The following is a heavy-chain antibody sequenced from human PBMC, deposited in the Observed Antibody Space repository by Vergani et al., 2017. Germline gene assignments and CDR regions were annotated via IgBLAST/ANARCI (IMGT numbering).Heavy chain of an antibody. D-gene: IGHD6-19*01. CDR1: GFTFSIYS. V-gene: IGHV3-48*01. J-gene: IGHJ4*02. CDR2: ISSSSSTI. Sequence: EVQLVESGGGLVQPGGSLRLSCASSGFTFSIYSMNWVRQAPGKWLEWVSYISSSSSTIYYADSVKGRFTISRDNAKNSLYLQMNSLRAEDTAVYYCATDSSGWSTFDYWGQGTLVTVSS. CDR3: ATDSSGWSTFDY.